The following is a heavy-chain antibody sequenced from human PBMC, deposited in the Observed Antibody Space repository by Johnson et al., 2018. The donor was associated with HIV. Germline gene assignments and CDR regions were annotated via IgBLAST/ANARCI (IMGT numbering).Heavy chain of an antibody. D-gene: IGHD2-2*03. Sequence: QMQLVESGGGVVQPGRSLRLSCAASGFTFSSYAMHWVRQAPGKGLEWVAVISYDGSNKYYADSVKGRFTISRDNAKRSLSLQMNSLRAEDTAVYYCARDHGYCSSTSGYGDYAFDIWGQGTMVTVSS. CDR2: ISYDGSNK. J-gene: IGHJ3*02. V-gene: IGHV3-30-3*01. CDR3: ARDHGYCSSTSGYGDYAFDI. CDR1: GFTFSSYA.